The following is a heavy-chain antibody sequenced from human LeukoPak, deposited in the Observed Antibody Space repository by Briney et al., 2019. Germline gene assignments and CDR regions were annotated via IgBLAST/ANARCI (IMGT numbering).Heavy chain of an antibody. D-gene: IGHD3-10*01. CDR3: ARDIHNVWFGESQYYFDY. V-gene: IGHV3-7*01. CDR1: GFTFSSYW. J-gene: IGHJ4*02. CDR2: IKQDGSEK. Sequence: GGCLRLSCAASGFTFSSYWMSWVRQAPGKGLGWVANIKQDGSEKYYVDSVKGRFTISRDNAKNSLYLQMNSLRAEDTAVYYCARDIHNVWFGESQYYFDYWGQGTLVTVSS.